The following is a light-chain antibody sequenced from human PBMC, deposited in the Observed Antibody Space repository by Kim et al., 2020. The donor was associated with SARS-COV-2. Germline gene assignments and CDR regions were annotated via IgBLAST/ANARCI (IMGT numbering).Light chain of an antibody. V-gene: IGLV3-19*01. CDR3: NSRDSSGNHVV. CDR1: SLTTYY. CDR2: GKN. J-gene: IGLJ2*01. Sequence: SSELTQDPAVSVALGQTVRITCQGDSLTTYYASWYQKKPGQGPVLVIYGKNNRPSGIPDRFSGSFSGNTASLTITGAQAEDEADYYCNSRDSSGNHVVFGGGTQLTVL.